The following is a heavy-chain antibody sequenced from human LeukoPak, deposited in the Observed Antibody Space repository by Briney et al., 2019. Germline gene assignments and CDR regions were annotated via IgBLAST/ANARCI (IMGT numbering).Heavy chain of an antibody. CDR1: GGSFSAYY. Sequence: SETLSLTCTVSGGSFSAYYWTWFRQPPGKELEWIGYIYYTGSTNCNPSLKSRVTISVDTSNYQFSLKLSSVTAADTAVYYCSTIAGSSSYWGQGTLVTVSS. CDR3: STIAGSSSY. J-gene: IGHJ4*02. D-gene: IGHD6-6*01. V-gene: IGHV4-59*08. CDR2: IYYTGST.